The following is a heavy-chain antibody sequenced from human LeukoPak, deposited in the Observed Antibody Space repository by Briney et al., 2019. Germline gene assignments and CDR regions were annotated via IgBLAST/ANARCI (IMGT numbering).Heavy chain of an antibody. CDR2: MNPDSSDT. CDR1: GYTFSNYD. Sequence: GASVKVSCKASGYTFSNYDINWGRQAPGQGLEWMGWMNPDSSDTGSARNFQGRLTMTGNTSIVTAYLELSSLTSEDTAVYYCTAGWDYWGQGTLVIVSS. J-gene: IGHJ4*02. V-gene: IGHV1-8*01. CDR3: TAGWDY.